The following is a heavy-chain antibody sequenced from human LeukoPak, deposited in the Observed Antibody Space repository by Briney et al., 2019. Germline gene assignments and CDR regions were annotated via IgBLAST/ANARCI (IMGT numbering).Heavy chain of an antibody. CDR1: GFTVSSNY. Sequence: GGSLRLSCAASGFTVSSNYMSWVRQAPGKGLEWVSVIYSGGSTYYADSVKGRFTISRDNSKNTLYLQMNSLRAEDTAVYYRARAIAAAPLYWGQGTLVTVSS. D-gene: IGHD6-13*01. J-gene: IGHJ4*02. V-gene: IGHV3-53*01. CDR3: ARAIAAAPLY. CDR2: IYSGGST.